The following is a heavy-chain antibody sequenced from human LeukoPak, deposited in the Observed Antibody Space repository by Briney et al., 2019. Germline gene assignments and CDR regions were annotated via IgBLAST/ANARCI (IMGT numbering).Heavy chain of an antibody. V-gene: IGHV1-2*06. CDR1: GYTFTDYY. D-gene: IGHD1-14*01. J-gene: IGHJ3*02. Sequence: ASVKVSCRASGYTFTDYYIHWVRQAPGQGLEWMGRITPNSGGTNYAQKFQGRVTMTRDTSLGTAYVELSRLTSDDTAVYYCARGRYHDAFDTWGQGTMVTVSS. CDR3: ARGRYHDAFDT. CDR2: ITPNSGGT.